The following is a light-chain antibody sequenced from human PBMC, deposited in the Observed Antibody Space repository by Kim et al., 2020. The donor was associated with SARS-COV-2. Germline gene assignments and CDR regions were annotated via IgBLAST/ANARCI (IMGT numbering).Light chain of an antibody. Sequence: VGDRLPITCRASKDVSIYLAWFQQNPGKAPKSLIYGAYSLQSGVPAKFSGSGSGTDFTLTITSLQPEDSATYYCQQYKSYPFTFGQGTRLEIK. CDR1: KDVSIY. CDR2: GAY. CDR3: QQYKSYPFT. V-gene: IGKV1-16*02. J-gene: IGKJ5*01.